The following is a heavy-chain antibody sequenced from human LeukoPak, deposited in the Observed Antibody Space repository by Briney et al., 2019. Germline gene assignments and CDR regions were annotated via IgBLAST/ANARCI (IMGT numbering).Heavy chain of an antibody. J-gene: IGHJ5*02. V-gene: IGHV3-7*03. CDR1: GLTLSKFW. Sequence: GGSLRLSCEASGLTLSKFWMNWVRQAPGKGLEWVANIKQDGSEKRYVDSVKGRFSISRDNTKNSLYLQMSSLRAEDTAVYYCARGPNSGYSWLDPWGQGTLFTVSS. CDR3: ARGPNSGYSWLDP. CDR2: IKQDGSEK. D-gene: IGHD5-12*01.